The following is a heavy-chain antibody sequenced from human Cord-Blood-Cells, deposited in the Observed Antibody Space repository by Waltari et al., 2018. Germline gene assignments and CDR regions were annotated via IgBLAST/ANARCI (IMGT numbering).Heavy chain of an antibody. CDR2: IYYSGST. V-gene: IGHV4-59*01. CDR3: ARAIAAAGAFDI. CDR1: GGSISSYY. Sequence: QVKLQESGPGLVKPSETLSLTCTVSGGSISSYYWSWIRQPPGKGLEWIGYIYYSGSTNYNPSLKSRVTISVDTSKNQFSLKLSSVTAADTAVYYCARAIAAAGAFDIWGQGTMVTVSS. J-gene: IGHJ3*02. D-gene: IGHD6-13*01.